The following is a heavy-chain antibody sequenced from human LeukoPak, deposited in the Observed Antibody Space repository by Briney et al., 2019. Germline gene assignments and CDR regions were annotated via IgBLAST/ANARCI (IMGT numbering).Heavy chain of an antibody. CDR3: ARDQAATNTQVRFCLD. Sequence: TSVKVSCKASGYTFTSYGISWVRQAPGQGLEWMGWISAYNGNTNFAQRLQGRVTMTTDTSTSTAYMDLRSLRSDDTAVYYCARDQAATNTQVRFCLDWGQGTLVTVSS. D-gene: IGHD3-9*01. CDR2: ISAYNGNT. J-gene: IGHJ4*02. CDR1: GYTFTSYG. V-gene: IGHV1-18*01.